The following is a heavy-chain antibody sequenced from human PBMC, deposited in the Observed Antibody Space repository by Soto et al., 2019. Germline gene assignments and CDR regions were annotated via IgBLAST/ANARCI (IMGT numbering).Heavy chain of an antibody. CDR3: TSSKDIVLMVYAISPDAFDI. Sequence: EVQLVESGGGLVQPGGSLKLSCAASGFTFSGSAMHWVRQASGKGLEWVGRIRSKANSYATAYAASVKGRFTISRDDSKNTAYLQMNSLKTEDTAVYYCTSSKDIVLMVYAISPDAFDIWGQGTMVTVSS. CDR2: IRSKANSYAT. V-gene: IGHV3-73*01. CDR1: GFTFSGSA. D-gene: IGHD2-8*01. J-gene: IGHJ3*02.